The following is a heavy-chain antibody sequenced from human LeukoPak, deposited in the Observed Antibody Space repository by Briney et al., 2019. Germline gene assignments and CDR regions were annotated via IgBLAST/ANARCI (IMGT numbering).Heavy chain of an antibody. CDR1: GYTFTGYY. Sequence: ASVKVSCKASGYTFTGYYMHWVRQAPGQGLEWMGWINPNSGGTNYAQKFQGRVTITADKSTSTAYMELSSLRSEDTAVYYCASSQPLGYDSSGYSDYGGQGTLVTVSS. CDR2: INPNSGGT. CDR3: ASSQPLGYDSSGYSDY. D-gene: IGHD3-22*01. J-gene: IGHJ4*02. V-gene: IGHV1-2*02.